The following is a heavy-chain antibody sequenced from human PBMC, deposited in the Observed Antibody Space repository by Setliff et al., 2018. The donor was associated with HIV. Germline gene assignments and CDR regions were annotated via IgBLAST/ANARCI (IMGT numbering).Heavy chain of an antibody. CDR1: GGSISDTY. CDR2: MHVSRET. CDR3: ARHGRSYDSGRWYNWFDS. Sequence: SETLSLTCTVSGGSISDTYYTWIRQTPGKGLAWIGLMHVSRETNYNPSLESRVTISMDTSKNQFSLKLSSVTAADTALYFCARHGRSYDSGRWYNWFDSWGQGTPVTVSS. D-gene: IGHD3-10*01. J-gene: IGHJ5*01. V-gene: IGHV4-59*08.